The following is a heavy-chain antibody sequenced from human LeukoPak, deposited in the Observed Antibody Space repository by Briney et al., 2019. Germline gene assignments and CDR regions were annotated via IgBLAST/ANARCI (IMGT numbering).Heavy chain of an antibody. Sequence: GGSLRLSCAASGFTFSSYEMNWVRQAPGKGLEWVSYISSSGSTIYYADSVKGRFTISRDNAKNSLYLQMNSLRPEDTAVYYCARDGVALFYYHGRDVWGQGTTVTVSS. V-gene: IGHV3-48*03. CDR3: ARDGVALFYYHGRDV. D-gene: IGHD3-3*01. CDR2: ISSSGSTI. CDR1: GFTFSSYE. J-gene: IGHJ6*01.